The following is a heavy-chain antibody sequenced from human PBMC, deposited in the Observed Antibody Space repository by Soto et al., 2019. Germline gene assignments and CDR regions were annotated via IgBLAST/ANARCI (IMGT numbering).Heavy chain of an antibody. J-gene: IGHJ4*02. CDR1: GGTFSSYT. Sequence: SVKVSCKASGGTFSSYTISWVRQAPGQGLEWMGRIIPILGIANYAQKFQGRVTITADKSTSTAYMELSSLRSEDTAVYYCARGVATDLYYFDYWGQGTLVTVSS. CDR2: IIPILGIA. D-gene: IGHD5-12*01. V-gene: IGHV1-69*02. CDR3: ARGVATDLYYFDY.